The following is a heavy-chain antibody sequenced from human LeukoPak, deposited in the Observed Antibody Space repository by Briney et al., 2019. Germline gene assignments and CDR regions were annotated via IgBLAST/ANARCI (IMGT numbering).Heavy chain of an antibody. CDR3: AKDLSLPSDY. V-gene: IGHV3-23*01. CDR2: TSGSGGRT. D-gene: IGHD3-16*02. CDR1: GFTFTNYA. Sequence: PGGSLRLSCAASGFTFTNYAMSWVRQAPGKGLEWVSATSGSGGRTYYADSVKGRFTISRDNSKNTLYLQMNSLRAEQTAVYYCAKDLSLPSDYWGQGTLVTVSS. J-gene: IGHJ4*02.